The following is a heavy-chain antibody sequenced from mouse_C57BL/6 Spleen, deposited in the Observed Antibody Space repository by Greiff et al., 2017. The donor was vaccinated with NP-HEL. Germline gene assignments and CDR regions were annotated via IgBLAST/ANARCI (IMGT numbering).Heavy chain of an antibody. V-gene: IGHV1-82*01. CDR3: AIGANSNYEDY. D-gene: IGHD2-5*01. J-gene: IGHJ2*01. Sequence: QVQLQQSGPELVKPGASVKISCKASGYAFSSSWMNWVKQRPGKGLEWIGRIYPGDGDTNYNGKFKGKATLTADKSSSTAYMQLSSLTSEDSAVYFCAIGANSNYEDYWGQGTTLTVSS. CDR2: IYPGDGDT. CDR1: GYAFSSSW.